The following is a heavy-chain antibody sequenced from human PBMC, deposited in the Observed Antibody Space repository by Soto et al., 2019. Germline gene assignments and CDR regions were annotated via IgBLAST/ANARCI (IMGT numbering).Heavy chain of an antibody. Sequence: SETLSLTCAVSGGSISSAGYSWSWIRQPPGKGLEWIGYIYHSGSTYYNPSLKSRVTISVDRSKNQFSLKLSSVTAADTAVYYCARVPDRWGQGTLVTVSS. D-gene: IGHD2-2*01. CDR1: GGSISSAGYS. CDR2: IYHSGST. J-gene: IGHJ5*02. CDR3: ARVPDR. V-gene: IGHV4-30-2*01.